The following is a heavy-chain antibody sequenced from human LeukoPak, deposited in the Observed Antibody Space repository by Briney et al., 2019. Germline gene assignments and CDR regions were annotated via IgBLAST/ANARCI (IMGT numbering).Heavy chain of an antibody. D-gene: IGHD5-18*01. CDR1: GYTFTNYY. CDR2: IDPSGGST. V-gene: IGHV1-46*01. CDR3: ARDWGIQQWPPSYFDY. Sequence: ASVKVSCKASGYTFTNYYMHWVRQAPGQGLEWMGIIDPSGGSTTYAQKFQGRVTMTRDTSTSTVYMELTSLRSEDTAMYYCARDWGIQQWPPSYFDYWGQGTLVTVSS. J-gene: IGHJ4*02.